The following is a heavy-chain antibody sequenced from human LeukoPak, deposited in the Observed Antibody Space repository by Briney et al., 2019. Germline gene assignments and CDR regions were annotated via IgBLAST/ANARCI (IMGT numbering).Heavy chain of an antibody. V-gene: IGHV4-34*01. Sequence: SETLSLTCAVYGESFSRYYWRWIRQSPGKGLEWIAEIDHRGDTNYNPSVKSRVTISVDTSKNQFSLKVRSLSAADTALYYCARGATISETGYFDFWGQGTLVTVSS. D-gene: IGHD5-24*01. CDR1: GESFSRYY. J-gene: IGHJ4*03. CDR2: IDHRGDT. CDR3: ARGATISETGYFDF.